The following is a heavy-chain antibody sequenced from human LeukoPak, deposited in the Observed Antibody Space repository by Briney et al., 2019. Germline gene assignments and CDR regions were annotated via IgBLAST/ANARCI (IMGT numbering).Heavy chain of an antibody. CDR1: GFTFSSYW. CDR2: INSDGSST. Sequence: LPGGSLRLSCATSGFTFSSYWMHWVRQAPGKGLVWVSRINSDGSSTSYADSVKGRFPISRDNAKNTLYLQMNRLRAEDTAVYYCARVTERVMGNFDYWGQGTLVTVSS. D-gene: IGHD2-8*01. CDR3: ARVTERVMGNFDY. J-gene: IGHJ4*02. V-gene: IGHV3-74*01.